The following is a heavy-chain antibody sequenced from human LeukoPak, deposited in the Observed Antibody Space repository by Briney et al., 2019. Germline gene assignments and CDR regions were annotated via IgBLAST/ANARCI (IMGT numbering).Heavy chain of an antibody. CDR1: GGSFTSTNW. CDR2: IYYSGST. Sequence: SETLSLTCAVSGGSFTSTNWWSWVRQSPGKGLEWIGSIYYSGSTYYNPSLKSRVTISVDTSKNQFSLKLSSVTAADTAVYYCATIAVAGASDYWGQGTLVTVSS. D-gene: IGHD6-19*01. J-gene: IGHJ4*02. CDR3: ATIAVAGASDY. V-gene: IGHV4-39*01.